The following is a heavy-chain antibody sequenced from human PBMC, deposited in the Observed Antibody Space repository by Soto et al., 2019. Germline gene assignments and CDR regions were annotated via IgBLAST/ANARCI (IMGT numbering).Heavy chain of an antibody. V-gene: IGHV4-4*02. CDR1: GDSISSSHW. D-gene: IGHD1-1*01. CDR3: ARQLERGDLPQGFEY. CDR2: IFHSGAT. Sequence: QVQLQESGPGLVEPSGTLSLTCAVSGDSISSSHWWSWVRQSPGKGLEWIGEIFHSGATKYNPSLESRVTMSVDKSNNQLSLKLSSVTAADTAVYYCARQLERGDLPQGFEYWGQGTLATVSS. J-gene: IGHJ4*02.